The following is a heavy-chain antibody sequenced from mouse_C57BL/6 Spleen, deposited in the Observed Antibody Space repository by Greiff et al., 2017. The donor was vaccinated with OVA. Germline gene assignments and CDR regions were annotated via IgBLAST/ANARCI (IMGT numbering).Heavy chain of an antibody. CDR1: GFNIKDYY. CDR3: ALYGSSYWYFDV. CDR2: IDPEDGET. Sequence: VQLKESGAELVKPGASVKLSCTASGFNIKDYYMHWVKQRTEQGLEWIGRIDPEDGETKYAPTFQGKATITADTSSNTAYLQLSSLTSEDTAVYYCALYGSSYWYFDVWGTGTTVTVSS. V-gene: IGHV14-2*01. J-gene: IGHJ1*03. D-gene: IGHD1-1*01.